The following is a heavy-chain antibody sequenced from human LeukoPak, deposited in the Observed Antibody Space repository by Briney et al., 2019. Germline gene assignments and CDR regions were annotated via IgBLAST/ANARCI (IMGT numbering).Heavy chain of an antibody. Sequence: PSETLSLTCTVSGGSISSSSYYWGWIRQPPGKGLEWIGSIYYSGSTYYNPSLKSRVTISVDTSKNQFSLELSSVTAADTAVYYCARQEYCTNGVCYFNYYYYGMDVWGQGTTVTVSS. D-gene: IGHD2-8*01. CDR1: GGSISSSSYY. J-gene: IGHJ6*02. CDR2: IYYSGST. CDR3: ARQEYCTNGVCYFNYYYYGMDV. V-gene: IGHV4-39*01.